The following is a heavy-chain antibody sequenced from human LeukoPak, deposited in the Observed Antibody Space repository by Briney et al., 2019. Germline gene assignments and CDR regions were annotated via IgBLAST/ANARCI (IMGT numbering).Heavy chain of an antibody. Sequence: GETLKISCKGSGYSFTSYWIGWVRPMPGEGLEWMGISYPGDSDTRYSPSFQGQVTISADKSISTAYLQWSSLKASDTAMYYCASLNRAYGSGSSLQNWFDPWGQGTLVTVSS. D-gene: IGHD3-10*01. CDR2: SYPGDSDT. CDR1: GYSFTSYW. V-gene: IGHV5-51*01. CDR3: ASLNRAYGSGSSLQNWFDP. J-gene: IGHJ5*02.